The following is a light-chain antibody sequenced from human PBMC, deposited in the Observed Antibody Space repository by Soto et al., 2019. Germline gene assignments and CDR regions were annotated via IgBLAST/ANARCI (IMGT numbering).Light chain of an antibody. CDR3: QSYDSSLSGSKV. Sequence: VLTQPPSVSGAPGQRVTISCTGGDSNIGAGYDVHWYQQLPGTAPKLLIYGNTNRPSGVPDRFSGSKSGASASLAITGLQAEDEADYYCQSYDSSLSGSKVFGTGTKLTVL. J-gene: IGLJ1*01. CDR2: GNT. CDR1: DSNIGAGYD. V-gene: IGLV1-40*01.